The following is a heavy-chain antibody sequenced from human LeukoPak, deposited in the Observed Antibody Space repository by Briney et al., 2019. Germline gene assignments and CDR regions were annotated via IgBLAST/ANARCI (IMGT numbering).Heavy chain of an antibody. CDR1: GGSISSSGYY. Sequence: SETLSLTCTVSGGSISSSGYYWGWIRQPPGKGLEWIGSIYYSGSTYYNPSLKSRVTISVDTSKNQFSLKLSSLTAADTAVYYCASCRDGYYYYYMDVWGKGTTVTVSS. D-gene: IGHD5-24*01. CDR2: IYYSGST. J-gene: IGHJ6*03. V-gene: IGHV4-39*07. CDR3: ASCRDGYYYYYMDV.